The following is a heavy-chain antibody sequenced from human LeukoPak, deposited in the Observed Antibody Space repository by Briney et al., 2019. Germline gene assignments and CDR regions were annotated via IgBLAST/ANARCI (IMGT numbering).Heavy chain of an antibody. V-gene: IGHV4-4*07. CDR2: IYASGNT. CDR3: ARGMAAAYDYNWFDS. J-gene: IGHJ5*01. D-gene: IGHD5-12*01. Sequence: SETLSLTCTVSGGSISSYDWSWLRQPAGKGPEWIGRIYASGNTRYNPSLKSRLTISVDTSKNQFSLKLSSVTAADTAIYFCARGMAAAYDYNWFDSWGQGTLVTVSS. CDR1: GGSISSYD.